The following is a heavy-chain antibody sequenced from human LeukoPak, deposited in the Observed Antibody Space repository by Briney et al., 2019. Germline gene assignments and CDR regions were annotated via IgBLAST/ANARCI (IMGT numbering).Heavy chain of an antibody. D-gene: IGHD3-3*01. CDR2: ISSSTSYI. V-gene: IGHV3-21*01. J-gene: IGHJ5*02. CDR3: ARVFSEDDFWSGYYLGWFDP. Sequence: GGSLRLSCAASGFTFTNYAMAWVRQAPGKGLEWVSSISSSTSYIYYTDSVKGRFTISRDNAKNSLYLQMNSLRAEDTAVYYCARVFSEDDFWSGYYLGWFDPWGQGTLATVSS. CDR1: GFTFTNYA.